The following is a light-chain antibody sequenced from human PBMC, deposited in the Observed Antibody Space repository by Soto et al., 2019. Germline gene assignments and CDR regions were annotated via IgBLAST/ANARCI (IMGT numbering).Light chain of an antibody. Sequence: DIVMTQSPDSLAVSLGERATINCKSSQNLLFSSNNKNYLAWYQQKPGQPPKLLIYWASTRESGVPDRFSGSGSGTDFTLTIASLQAEDVAVYYCQQCYTTPFTFGPGTKVDL. CDR1: QNLLFSSNNKNY. CDR2: WAS. CDR3: QQCYTTPFT. J-gene: IGKJ3*01. V-gene: IGKV4-1*01.